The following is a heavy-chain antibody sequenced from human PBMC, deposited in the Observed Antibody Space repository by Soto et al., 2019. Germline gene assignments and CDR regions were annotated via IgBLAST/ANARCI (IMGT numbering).Heavy chain of an antibody. V-gene: IGHV1-69*13. CDR3: ARDFWSGSGWFDP. CDR2: IIPIFGTA. D-gene: IGHD3-3*01. J-gene: IGHJ5*02. Sequence: SVHVSCKXSGGTFSSYAISWVRQAPGQGLEWMGGIIPIFGTANYAQKFQGRVTITADESTSTAYMELSSLRSEDTAVYYCARDFWSGSGWFDPWGQGTLVTVSS. CDR1: GGTFSSYA.